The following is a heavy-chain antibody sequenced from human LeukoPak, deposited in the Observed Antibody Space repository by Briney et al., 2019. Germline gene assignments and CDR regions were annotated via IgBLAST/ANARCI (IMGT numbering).Heavy chain of an antibody. CDR1: AYTFADYY. CDR3: ARVPTPLTSDYNWFDP. CDR2: INPDSGGT. V-gene: IGHV1-2*02. Sequence: ASVKVSCKASAYTFADYYIHWVRQAPGQGLEWMGWINPDSGGTDYGQKFQGRVTMTRDTSISTAYMELSRLRSDDTAVYYCARVPTPLTSDYNWFDPWGQGTLVTVSS. J-gene: IGHJ5*02.